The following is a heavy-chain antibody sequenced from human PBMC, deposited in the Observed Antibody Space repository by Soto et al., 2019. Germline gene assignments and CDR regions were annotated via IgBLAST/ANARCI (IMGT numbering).Heavy chain of an antibody. J-gene: IGHJ6*02. CDR1: GGSFSGYY. D-gene: IGHD6-13*01. CDR2: INHSGST. CDR3: ARGFSGYSSSWYLMDYSYYYGMDV. V-gene: IGHV4-34*01. Sequence: PSETLSLTCAVYGGSFSGYYWSWIRQPPGKGLEWIGEINHSGSTNYNPSLKSRVTISVDTSKNQFSLTLSSVTAADTAVYYCARGFSGYSSSWYLMDYSYYYGMDVWGQGTTVTVSS.